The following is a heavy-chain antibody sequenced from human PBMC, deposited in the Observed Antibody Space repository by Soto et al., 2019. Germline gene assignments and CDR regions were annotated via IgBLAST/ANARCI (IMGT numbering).Heavy chain of an antibody. J-gene: IGHJ4*02. D-gene: IGHD3-16*01. CDR1: GGTFSSYA. CDR2: IIPMFGKA. V-gene: IGHV1-69*01. Sequence: QVQLVQSGAEVKKPGSSVKVSCKASGGTFSSYAISWVRQAPGQGLEWMGGIIPMFGKANYAQKFQGRVTISADEFTNTGYQGGARPGSGGNAGKYRGGGAPEYSNFGGVCFDSWGQGTLVTVSS. CDR3: GGGAPEYSNFGGVCFDS.